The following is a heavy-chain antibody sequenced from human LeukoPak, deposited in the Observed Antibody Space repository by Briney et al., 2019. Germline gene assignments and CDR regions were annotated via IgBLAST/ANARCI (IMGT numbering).Heavy chain of an antibody. CDR3: ARHSGYVTAYYHYYMDV. D-gene: IGHD5-12*01. Sequence: SETLSLTCAVSGYSISSGYYWGWIRQPPGKGLEWIGSIYHSGSTYYNPSLKSRVTISVDTSKNQFSLKLSSVTAADTAVYYCARHSGYVTAYYHYYMDVWGKGTTVTVSS. CDR2: IYHSGST. V-gene: IGHV4-38-2*01. J-gene: IGHJ6*03. CDR1: GYSISSGYY.